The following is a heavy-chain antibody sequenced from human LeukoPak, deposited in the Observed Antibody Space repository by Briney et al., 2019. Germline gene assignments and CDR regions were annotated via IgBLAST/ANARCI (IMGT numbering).Heavy chain of an antibody. CDR2: IYHSGST. J-gene: IGHJ6*03. Sequence: SETLSLTCTVSGYSISSGYYWGWIRQPPGKGLEWIGSIYHSGSTYYNPSLKSRVTISVDTSKKQFSLKLSFVTAADTAVYYCARSVEGYCRGGSCYYYSYYMDVWGKGTTVTVSS. V-gene: IGHV4-38-2*02. CDR1: GYSISSGYY. D-gene: IGHD2-15*01. CDR3: ARSVEGYCRGGSCYYYSYYMDV.